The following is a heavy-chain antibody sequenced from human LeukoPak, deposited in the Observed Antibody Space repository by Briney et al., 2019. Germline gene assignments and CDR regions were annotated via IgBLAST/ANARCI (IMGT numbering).Heavy chain of an antibody. CDR2: IYYSGST. D-gene: IGHD3-9*01. CDR1: GGSISSGGYY. V-gene: IGHV4-31*03. J-gene: IGHJ5*02. Sequence: TLSLTCTVSGGSISSGGYYWSWIRQHPGKGLEWIGYIYYSGSTYYNPSLKSRVTISVDTSKNQFSLKLSSVTAADTAVYYCARGLGILTETENWFDPWGQGTLVTVSS. CDR3: ARGLGILTETENWFDP.